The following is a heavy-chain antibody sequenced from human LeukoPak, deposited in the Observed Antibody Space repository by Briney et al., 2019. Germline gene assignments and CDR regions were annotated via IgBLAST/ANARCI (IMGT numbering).Heavy chain of an antibody. V-gene: IGHV1-18*01. J-gene: IGHJ4*02. D-gene: IGHD3-3*01. CDR1: GYTFTSYG. CDR2: ISAYNGNT. CDR3: ARPSTKRITIFGVVSYYFDY. Sequence: GASVKVSCKASGYTFTSYGISWVRQAPGQGLEWMGWISAYNGNTNYAQKLQGRVTMTTDTSTSTAYMELRSLRSDDTAVYYCARPSTKRITIFGVVSYYFDYWGQGTLVTVSS.